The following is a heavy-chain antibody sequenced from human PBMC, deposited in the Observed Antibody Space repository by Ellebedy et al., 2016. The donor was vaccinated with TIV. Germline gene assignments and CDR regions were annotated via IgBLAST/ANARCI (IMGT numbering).Heavy chain of an antibody. J-gene: IGHJ5*02. CDR3: ARDRGNLLEGVWFDP. D-gene: IGHD3-10*01. V-gene: IGHV1-18*01. CDR1: GYSFISSG. CDR2: ISAYNGHT. Sequence: ASVKVSCKASGYSFISSGISWVRQAPGQGLEWMGWISAYNGHTNYAQKLQGRVTMTTDTSTSTAYMELRSLRSDDTAVYFWARDRGNLLEGVWFDPWGQGTLVTVSS.